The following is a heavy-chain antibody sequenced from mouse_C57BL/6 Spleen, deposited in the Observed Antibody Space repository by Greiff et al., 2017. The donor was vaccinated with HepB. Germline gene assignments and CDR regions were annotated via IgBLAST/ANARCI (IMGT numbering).Heavy chain of an antibody. Sequence: EVQRVESGPVLVKPGASVKMSCKASGYTFTDYYMNWVKQSHGKSLEWIGVINPYNGGTSYNQKFKGKATLTVDKSSSTAYMELNSLTSEDSAVYYCARLGTTVVAKGLDYWGQGTTLTVSS. D-gene: IGHD1-1*01. CDR2: INPYNGGT. J-gene: IGHJ2*01. CDR3: ARLGTTVVAKGLDY. V-gene: IGHV1-19*01. CDR1: GYTFTDYY.